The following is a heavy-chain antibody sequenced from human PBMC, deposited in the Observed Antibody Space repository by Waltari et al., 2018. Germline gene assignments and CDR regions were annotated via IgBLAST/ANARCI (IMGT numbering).Heavy chain of an antibody. CDR2: IKRYGSST. CDR1: GFTFSSYL. D-gene: IGHD3-22*01. CDR3: AGGVTMSY. Sequence: EVQLVESGGGLVQPGGSLRVSCAASGFTFSSYLMHWVRQSPGKGLMWVSRIKRYGSSTTDADSVKGRFTISRDNVKNTLFLQMNSLRAEDTALYYCAGGVTMSYLGQGTLVTVSS. J-gene: IGHJ4*02. V-gene: IGHV3-74*01.